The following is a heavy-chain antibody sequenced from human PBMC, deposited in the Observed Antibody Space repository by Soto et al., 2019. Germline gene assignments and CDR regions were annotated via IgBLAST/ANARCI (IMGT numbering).Heavy chain of an antibody. Sequence: QPGGSLRLSCAASGFTFSSYAMSWVRQAPGKGLEWVSAISGSGGSTYYADSVKGRFTISRDNSKNTLYLQMNSLRAEDTAVYYCARPPSPRNDVGYWGQGTLVTVSS. CDR3: ARPPSPRNDVGY. CDR1: GFTFSSYA. D-gene: IGHD1-1*01. CDR2: ISGSGGST. J-gene: IGHJ4*02. V-gene: IGHV3-23*01.